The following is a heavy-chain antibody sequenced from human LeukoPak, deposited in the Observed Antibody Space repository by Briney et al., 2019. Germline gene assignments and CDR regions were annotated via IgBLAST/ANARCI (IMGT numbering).Heavy chain of an antibody. J-gene: IGHJ4*02. CDR1: GFTFSNAW. CDR3: TTEIARRLLLSQKDY. D-gene: IGHD3-3*01. V-gene: IGHV3-15*01. CDR2: IKSKTDGGTT. Sequence: GGSLRLSCAASGFTFSNAWMSWVRQAPGKGLEWVGRIKSKTDGGTTDYAAPVKGRFTISRDDSKNTLYLQMNSLKTEDTAVYYCTTEIARRLLLSQKDYWGQGTLVTVSS.